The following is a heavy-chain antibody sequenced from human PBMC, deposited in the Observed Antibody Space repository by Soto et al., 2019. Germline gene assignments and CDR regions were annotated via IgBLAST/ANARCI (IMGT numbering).Heavy chain of an antibody. Sequence: GASVKVSCKASGGTFSSYAISWVRQAPGQGLEWMGGIIPIFGTANYAQKFQGRVTITADESTSTGYMELSSLRSEDTAVYYCARGPTNIVVVPAATRGVFDYWGQGTLVTVSS. D-gene: IGHD2-2*01. J-gene: IGHJ4*02. CDR3: ARGPTNIVVVPAATRGVFDY. CDR2: IIPIFGTA. CDR1: GGTFSSYA. V-gene: IGHV1-69*13.